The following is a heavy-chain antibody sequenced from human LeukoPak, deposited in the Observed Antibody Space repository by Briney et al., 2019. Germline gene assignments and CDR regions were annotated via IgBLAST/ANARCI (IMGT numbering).Heavy chain of an antibody. CDR1: GFTVSSNY. CDR2: IQNSGST. J-gene: IGHJ3*02. CDR3: ARGGAFDI. Sequence: GGSLRLSCAAAGFTVSSNYMSWVRQAPGKGLEWVSVIQNSGSTYYADPVKGRFTISRDNSKNTLFLQMNSLRAEDTAVYYCARGGAFDIWGQGTMVTVSS. V-gene: IGHV3-66*02.